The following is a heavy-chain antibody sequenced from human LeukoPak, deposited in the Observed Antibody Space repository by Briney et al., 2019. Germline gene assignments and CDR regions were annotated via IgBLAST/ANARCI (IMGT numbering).Heavy chain of an antibody. CDR2: ISGSGGST. J-gene: IGHJ5*02. D-gene: IGHD1-7*01. CDR3: AKFPGYSWNYWFDP. CDR1: GFTFSSYA. V-gene: IGHV3-23*01. Sequence: PGGSLRLSCAASGFTFSSYAMSWVRQAPGKGLEWVSAISGSGGSTYYAASVKGRFTISRDNSKNTLYLQMNSLRAEDTAVYYCAKFPGYSWNYWFDPWGQGTLVTVSS.